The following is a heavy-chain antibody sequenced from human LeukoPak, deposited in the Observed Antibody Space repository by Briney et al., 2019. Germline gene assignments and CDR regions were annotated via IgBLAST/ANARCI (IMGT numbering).Heavy chain of an antibody. CDR1: GGSISSYY. Sequence: SETLSLTCTVSGGSISSYYWSWIRQPPGKGLEWIGYIYYSGSTNYNPSLKSRVTISVDTSKNQFSLKLSSVTAADTAVYYCARGGVVVVAAHHYFDYWGQGTLVTVSS. J-gene: IGHJ4*02. CDR3: ARGGVVVVAAHHYFDY. CDR2: IYYSGST. V-gene: IGHV4-59*01. D-gene: IGHD2-15*01.